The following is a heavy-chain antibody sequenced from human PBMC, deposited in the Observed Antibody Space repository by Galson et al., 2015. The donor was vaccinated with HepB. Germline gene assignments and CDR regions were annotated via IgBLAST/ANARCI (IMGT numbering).Heavy chain of an antibody. CDR2: ISGSGGST. CDR3: AKDGGKAMAKGFDY. V-gene: IGHV3-23*01. CDR1: GFTLSSYA. D-gene: IGHD5-18*01. J-gene: IGHJ4*03. Sequence: SLRLSCAASGFTLSSYAMSWVRQASGKGLEWVSAISGSGGSTYYADSVKGRFTISRDNSKNTLYLQMNSLRAEDTAVYYCAKDGGKAMAKGFDYWGQGTTVIVSS.